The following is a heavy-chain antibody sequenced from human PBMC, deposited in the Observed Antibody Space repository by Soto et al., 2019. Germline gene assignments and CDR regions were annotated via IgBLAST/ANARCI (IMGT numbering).Heavy chain of an antibody. D-gene: IGHD5-12*01. J-gene: IGHJ2*01. CDR2: SIPIYGTD. CDR1: GDTFNKYT. V-gene: IGHV1-69*01. Sequence: QVQLVQSGAEVKEPGSSVKASCKVSGDTFNKYTINWVRQAAGQGLEWMAGSIPIYGTDNYALKFHGRMNVTADESTATAYMELNSLTSEDTAIYSCERDGHGYTNSYFDLWGRGSLSTVSS. CDR3: ERDGHGYTNSYFDL.